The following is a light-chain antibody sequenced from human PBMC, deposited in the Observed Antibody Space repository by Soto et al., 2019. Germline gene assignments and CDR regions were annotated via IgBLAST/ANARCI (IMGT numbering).Light chain of an antibody. CDR3: QQRSNWPGT. CDR2: DAS. Sequence: EIVLTQSPATLSLSPGERATLSCRASQSVSSYLAWYQQKPGQAPRLLFYDASNRATGIPARFSGSGSGTDFTLTISSLEPEDFAVYYCQQRSNWPGTFGGGTKVEIK. J-gene: IGKJ4*02. V-gene: IGKV3-11*01. CDR1: QSVSSY.